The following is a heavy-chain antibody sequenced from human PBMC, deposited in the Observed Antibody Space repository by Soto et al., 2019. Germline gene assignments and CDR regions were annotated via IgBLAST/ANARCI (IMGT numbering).Heavy chain of an antibody. V-gene: IGHV3-30-3*01. Sequence: PGGSLRLSFAASGYTFSSSAMHWVLPAPGKGLEWVAVISYDGSNKYYAASVKGRFTISRDSSKNTVYVQMNSLRAEDTAVYYCAIALSLRGAESCYVWGQETMVTGSS. J-gene: IGHJ3*01. CDR2: ISYDGSNK. CDR1: GYTFSSSA. CDR3: AIALSLRGAESCYV.